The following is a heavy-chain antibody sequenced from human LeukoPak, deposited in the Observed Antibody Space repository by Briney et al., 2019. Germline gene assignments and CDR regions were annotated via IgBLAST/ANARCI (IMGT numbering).Heavy chain of an antibody. CDR1: GFTFSSYS. J-gene: IGHJ4*02. D-gene: IGHD5-18*01. V-gene: IGHV3-21*01. CDR3: ARHLSGVTGYTYGRGVDY. Sequence: GGSLRLSCAASGFTFSSYSMNWVRQAPGKGLEWVSSISTSSSYIYYADSVKGRFTISRDNAKTSLYLQMISLRAEDTAVYYCARHLSGVTGYTYGRGVDYWGQGTLVTVSS. CDR2: ISTSSSYI.